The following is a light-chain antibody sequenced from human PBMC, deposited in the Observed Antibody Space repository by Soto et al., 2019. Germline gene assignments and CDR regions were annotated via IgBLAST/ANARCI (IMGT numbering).Light chain of an antibody. CDR3: QQSYSTPPT. CDR1: QTISTY. Sequence: DIQMTQSPSSLSASVGDRVTITCRASQTISTYLNWYQQKPGKAPKLLIYGIFSLQSGVPSRFSGSRSGTDFSLTISSLQPEDFAVYYCQQSYSTPPTFGQGTKVEIK. V-gene: IGKV1-39*01. J-gene: IGKJ2*01. CDR2: GIF.